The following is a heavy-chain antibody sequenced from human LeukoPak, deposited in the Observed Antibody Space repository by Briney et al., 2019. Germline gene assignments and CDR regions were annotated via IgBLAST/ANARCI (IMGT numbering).Heavy chain of an antibody. CDR3: ARHNPYSGYDYHRFYFDY. Sequence: ASVKVSCKVSGYTLTELSMHWVRQAPGKGLEWMGGFDPEDGETIYAQKFQGRVTMTEDTSTDTAYMELSSLRSDDTAVYYCARHNPYSGYDYHRFYFDYWGQGTLVTVSS. CDR2: FDPEDGET. V-gene: IGHV1-24*01. CDR1: GYTLTELS. J-gene: IGHJ4*02. D-gene: IGHD5-12*01.